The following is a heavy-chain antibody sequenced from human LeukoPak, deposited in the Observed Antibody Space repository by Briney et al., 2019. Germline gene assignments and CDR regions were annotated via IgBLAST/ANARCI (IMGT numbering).Heavy chain of an antibody. D-gene: IGHD6-19*01. V-gene: IGHV3-23*01. J-gene: IGHJ4*02. Sequence: GGSLRLSCAASGFTFSSYAMSWVRQAPGKGLEWVSAISGSGGSTYYADSVKGRFTISRDNSKNTLYLQMNSLRAEDTAVYYCAKGASPGIAVAVIFDYWGQGTLVTVSS. CDR2: ISGSGGST. CDR3: AKGASPGIAVAVIFDY. CDR1: GFTFSSYA.